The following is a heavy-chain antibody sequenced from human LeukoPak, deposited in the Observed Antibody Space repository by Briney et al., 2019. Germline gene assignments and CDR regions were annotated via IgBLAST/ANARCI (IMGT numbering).Heavy chain of an antibody. CDR2: IYYSGST. J-gene: IGHJ3*02. V-gene: IGHV4-59*01. CDR1: GGSISSYY. D-gene: IGHD1-1*01. Sequence: SETLSLTCTVSGGSISSYYWSWIRQPPGKGLEWIGYIYYSGSTNSNPSLKSRVSISVDTSKNQFSLKLSSVTAADTAVFYCARGGTRAFDIWGQGTIVTVSS. CDR3: ARGGTRAFDI.